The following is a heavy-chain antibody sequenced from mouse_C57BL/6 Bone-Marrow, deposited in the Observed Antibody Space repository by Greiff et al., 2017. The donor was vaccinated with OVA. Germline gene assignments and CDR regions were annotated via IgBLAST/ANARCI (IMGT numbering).Heavy chain of an antibody. J-gene: IGHJ2*01. CDR2: INPYNGGT. Sequence: VQLQQSGPVLVKPGASVKMSCKASGYTFTDYYMNWVKQSHGKSLEWIGVINPYNGGTSYNQKFKGKATLTVDKSSSTAYMELNSLTSEDSAVYYCVLITTVVARRYLDYWGQGTTLTVSS. D-gene: IGHD1-1*01. CDR1: GYTFTDYY. V-gene: IGHV1-19*01. CDR3: VLITTVVARRYLDY.